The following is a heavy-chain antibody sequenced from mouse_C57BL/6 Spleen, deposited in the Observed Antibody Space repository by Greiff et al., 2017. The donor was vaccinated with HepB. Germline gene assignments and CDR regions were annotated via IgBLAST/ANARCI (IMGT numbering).Heavy chain of an antibody. D-gene: IGHD2-4*01. Sequence: VQLQQSGAELVKPGASVKISCKASGYAFSSYWMNWVKQRPGKGLEWIGQIYPGDGDTNYNGKFKGKATLTADKSSSTAYMQLSSLTSEDSAVYCCARSRQYDYDGFAYWGQGTLVTVSA. CDR2: IYPGDGDT. J-gene: IGHJ3*01. CDR1: GYAFSSYW. CDR3: ARSRQYDYDGFAY. V-gene: IGHV1-80*01.